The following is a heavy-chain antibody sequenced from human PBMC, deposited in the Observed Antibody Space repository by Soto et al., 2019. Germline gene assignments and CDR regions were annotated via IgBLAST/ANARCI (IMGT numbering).Heavy chain of an antibody. CDR2: MNPNSGNT. CDR3: ARGGYDILTGYYNRYYYYGMDV. V-gene: IGHV1-8*01. CDR1: GYTFTSYD. J-gene: IGHJ6*02. Sequence: QVQLVQSGAEVKKPGASVKVSCKASGYTFTSYDINWVRQATGQGLEWMGWMNPNSGNTGYAQKFQGRVTMTRNTSISTAYMERSSLRSEDTAVYYWARGGYDILTGYYNRYYYYGMDVWGQGTTVTVSS. D-gene: IGHD3-9*01.